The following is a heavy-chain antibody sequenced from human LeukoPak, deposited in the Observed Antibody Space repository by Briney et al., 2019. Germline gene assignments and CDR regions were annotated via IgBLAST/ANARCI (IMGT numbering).Heavy chain of an antibody. J-gene: IGHJ4*02. CDR2: IYYSGST. D-gene: IGHD3-9*01. Sequence: SETLSLTCTVSGGSISSYYWSWIRQPPGKGLEWIGYIYYSGSTNYNPSLKSRVTISVDTSKNQFSLKLSSVTAADTAVYYCAGADYDILTGYPGDNFDYWGQGTLVTVSS. CDR3: AGADYDILTGYPGDNFDY. CDR1: GGSISSYY. V-gene: IGHV4-59*01.